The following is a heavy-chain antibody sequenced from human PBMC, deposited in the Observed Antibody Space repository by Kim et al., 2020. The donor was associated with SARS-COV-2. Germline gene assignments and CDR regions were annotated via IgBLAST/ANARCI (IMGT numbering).Heavy chain of an antibody. CDR2: ISSSGYTI. J-gene: IGHJ6*01. CDR3: ARDYALVALVTVVHYGM. V-gene: IGHV3-48*03. Sequence: GGSLRLSCAASGFTFSSYEMNWVRQAPGKGLEWVSYISSSGYTIYYAESVKGRFTISRDNAKNSLYLQMNSLRAEDTAVYYCARDYALVALVTVVHYGM. D-gene: IGHD2-2*01. CDR1: GFTFSSYE.